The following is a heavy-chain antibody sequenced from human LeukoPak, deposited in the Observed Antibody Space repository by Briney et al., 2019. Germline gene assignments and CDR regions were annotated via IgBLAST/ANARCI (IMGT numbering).Heavy chain of an antibody. D-gene: IGHD3-3*01. CDR1: GFTFSSYG. Sequence: GRSLRLSCAASGFTFSSYGMHWVRQAPGKGLEWVAVIWYGGSNKYYADSVKGRFTISRDNSKNTLYLQMNSLRAEDTAVYYCAKDAYYDFWSGRPVYYYYMDVWGKGTTVTVSS. V-gene: IGHV3-30*18. CDR2: IWYGGSNK. CDR3: AKDAYYDFWSGRPVYYYYMDV. J-gene: IGHJ6*03.